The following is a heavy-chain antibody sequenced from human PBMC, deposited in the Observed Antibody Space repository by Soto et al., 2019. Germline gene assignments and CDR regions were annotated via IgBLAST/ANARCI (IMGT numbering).Heavy chain of an antibody. J-gene: IGHJ6*02. D-gene: IGHD6-19*01. CDR3: VKDGGRGWPYFNDMDV. CDR1: GFSFSSYG. Sequence: PEGTLRLSCAASGFSFSSYGMHRVRKAPGQGLEREAVISYDGRNKYYAEAVKARITISRDNSKNTLYLKMSSLRAGVTAVYYCVKDGGRGWPYFNDMDVWGQGTSVTVSS. V-gene: IGHV3-30*18. CDR2: ISYDGRNK.